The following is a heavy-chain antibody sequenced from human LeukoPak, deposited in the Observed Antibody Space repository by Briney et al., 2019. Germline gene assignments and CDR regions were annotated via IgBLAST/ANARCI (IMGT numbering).Heavy chain of an antibody. CDR3: ARDCSSTSCLLGAFDI. D-gene: IGHD2-2*01. CDR2: IYYSGST. Sequence: SETLSLTCTVSGGSISSYYWSWIRQPPGKGLEWIGYIYYSGSTNYNPSLKSRVTISVDTSKNQFSLKLSSVTAADTAVYYCARDCSSTSCLLGAFDIWGQGTMVTVSS. CDR1: GGSISSYY. J-gene: IGHJ3*02. V-gene: IGHV4-59*01.